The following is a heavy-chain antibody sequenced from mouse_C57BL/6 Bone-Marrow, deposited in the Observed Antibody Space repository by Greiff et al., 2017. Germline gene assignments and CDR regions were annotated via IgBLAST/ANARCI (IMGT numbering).Heavy chain of an antibody. CDR3: TTGYDGRWFAY. D-gene: IGHD2-12*01. CDR1: GFNIKDDY. Sequence: EVKLMESGAELVRPGASVKLSCTASGFNIKDDYMHWVKQRPEQGLEWIGWIDPENGDTEYASKFQGKATITADTSSNTAYLQLSSLTSEDTAVYYCTTGYDGRWFAYWGQGTLVTVSA. J-gene: IGHJ3*01. CDR2: IDPENGDT. V-gene: IGHV14-4*01.